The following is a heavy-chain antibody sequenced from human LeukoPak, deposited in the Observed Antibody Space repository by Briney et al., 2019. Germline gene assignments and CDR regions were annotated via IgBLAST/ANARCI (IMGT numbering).Heavy chain of an antibody. Sequence: GGSLRLSCAASGFTFSSYAMSWVRQAPGKGLEWVSAIGSGGTTYYADSVKGRFTISRDNSKNTLFLQMNSLRAEDTAVYYCAKGVRSGYYFDSWGQGTLVTVSS. CDR2: IGSGGTT. V-gene: IGHV3-23*01. CDR1: GFTFSSYA. CDR3: AKGVRSGYYFDS. J-gene: IGHJ4*02. D-gene: IGHD4/OR15-4a*01.